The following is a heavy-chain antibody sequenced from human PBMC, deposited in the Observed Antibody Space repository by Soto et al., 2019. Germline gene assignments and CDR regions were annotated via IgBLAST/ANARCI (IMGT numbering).Heavy chain of an antibody. CDR3: AKHAWSGYFDY. V-gene: IGHV3-23*01. D-gene: IGHD3-3*01. J-gene: IGHJ4*02. CDR1: EFTFSNYA. Sequence: GGSLRLSCAASEFTFSNYAMSWVRQAPGKGLEWVSSISDNGGTTYYADSVKGRFTISRDNSKNTLYLQMNSLRAEDTAVYYCAKHAWSGYFDYWGQGTLVTVSS. CDR2: ISDNGGTT.